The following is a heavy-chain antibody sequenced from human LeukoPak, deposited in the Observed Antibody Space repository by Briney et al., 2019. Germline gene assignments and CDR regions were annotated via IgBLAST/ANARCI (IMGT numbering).Heavy chain of an antibody. Sequence: GGSLRLSCAASGFTFGSYSMTWVRQAPGKGLEWVSLIDSNSNFMNYADSVKGRFTISRDNAKNSLYLQMNSLRAEDTAVYYCARAPYGDNGYTAEVADYWGQGTLVTVSS. CDR1: GFTFGSYS. J-gene: IGHJ4*02. D-gene: IGHD3-16*01. V-gene: IGHV3-21*04. CDR3: ARAPYGDNGYTAEVADY. CDR2: IDSNSNFM.